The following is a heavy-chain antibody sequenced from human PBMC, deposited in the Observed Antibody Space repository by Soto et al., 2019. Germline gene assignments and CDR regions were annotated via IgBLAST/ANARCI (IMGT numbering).Heavy chain of an antibody. D-gene: IGHD3-9*01. Sequence: SETLSLTCTVSGGSISSGDYYWSWIRQPPGKGLEWIGYIYYSGSTYYNPSLKSRVTISVDTSKNQFSLKLSSVTAADTAVYYCARYPPPPDYDILTGPLWSTVADAFDIWGQGTMVTVSS. J-gene: IGHJ3*02. CDR3: ARYPPPPDYDILTGPLWSTVADAFDI. CDR1: GGSISSGDYY. V-gene: IGHV4-30-4*01. CDR2: IYYSGST.